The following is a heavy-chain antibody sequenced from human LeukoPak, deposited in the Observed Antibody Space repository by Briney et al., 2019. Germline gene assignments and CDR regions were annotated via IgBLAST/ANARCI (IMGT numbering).Heavy chain of an antibody. CDR1: GFTFDDYA. D-gene: IGHD4-17*01. V-gene: IGHV3-43*02. Sequence: GGSLRLSCAASGFTFDDYAMHWVRHAPGKGLEWVSLISGDGGSTYYADSVKGRFTISRDNSKNSLYLQMNSLRTEDTALYYCAKDMVPTVTTETGYYYYGMDVWGQGTTVTVSS. J-gene: IGHJ6*02. CDR2: ISGDGGST. CDR3: AKDMVPTVTTETGYYYYGMDV.